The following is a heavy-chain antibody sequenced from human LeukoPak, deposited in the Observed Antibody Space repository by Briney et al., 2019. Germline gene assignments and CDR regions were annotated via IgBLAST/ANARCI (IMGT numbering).Heavy chain of an antibody. CDR3: ARPSNPYWYFEL. CDR2: IYYSGST. CDR1: GGSISSYY. V-gene: IGHV4-59*08. Sequence: SETLSLTCTVSGGSISSYYWSWIRQPPGKGLEWLGYIYYSGSTNYNPSLKSRVTISVDTSKNQFSLKLSSVTAADTAVYYCARPSNPYWYFELWGRGTLVTVSS. D-gene: IGHD2-2*01. J-gene: IGHJ2*01.